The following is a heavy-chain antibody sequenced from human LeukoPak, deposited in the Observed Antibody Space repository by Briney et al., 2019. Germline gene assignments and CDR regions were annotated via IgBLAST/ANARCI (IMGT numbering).Heavy chain of an antibody. D-gene: IGHD1-7*01. CDR1: GFTFSSYW. CDR2: INSDGSST. J-gene: IGHJ3*02. Sequence: GGSLRLSCAASGFTFSSYWMHWVRQAPGKGLVWVSRINSDGSSTSYADSVKGRFTISRDNAKNSLYLQMNSLRAEDTAVYYCARDGNYGRDDAFDIWGQGTMVTVSS. V-gene: IGHV3-74*01. CDR3: ARDGNYGRDDAFDI.